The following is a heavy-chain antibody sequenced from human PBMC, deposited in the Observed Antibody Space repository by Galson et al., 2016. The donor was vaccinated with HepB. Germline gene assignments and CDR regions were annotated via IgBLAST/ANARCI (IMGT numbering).Heavy chain of an antibody. CDR2: TYYTGRT. CDR1: GGSVNTIDYY. D-gene: IGHD6-13*01. Sequence: SETLSLTCTVSGGSVNTIDYYWSWIRQPPGKGLEWIGYTYYTGRTNYNPSLKSRVTISVDTSKDQFSLKLSSVTAADTAVYYCASLSRASAADWGQGTLVTVSS. CDR3: ASLSRASAAD. J-gene: IGHJ4*02. V-gene: IGHV4-61*08.